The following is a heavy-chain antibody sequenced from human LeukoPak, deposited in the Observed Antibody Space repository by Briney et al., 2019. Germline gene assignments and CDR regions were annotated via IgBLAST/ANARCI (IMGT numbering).Heavy chain of an antibody. CDR1: GFTFSSHS. D-gene: IGHD4-23*01. CDR3: ARDTSTVVTVFYFDY. V-gene: IGHV3-48*01. CDR2: IDSGSGNI. J-gene: IGHJ4*02. Sequence: PGGSLRLSCAASGFTFSSHSMNWVRQAPGKGLEWLSYIDSGSGNIYYRDSVKGRFTISRGNSKNTLYLQMNSLRAEDTAVYYCARDTSTVVTVFYFDYWGQGTLVTVSS.